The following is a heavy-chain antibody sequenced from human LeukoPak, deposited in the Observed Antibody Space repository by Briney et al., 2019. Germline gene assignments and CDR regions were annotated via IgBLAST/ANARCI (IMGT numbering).Heavy chain of an antibody. CDR2: IIPIFGTA. J-gene: IGHJ3*02. CDR1: GYTLTSDG. D-gene: IGHD2-8*01. Sequence: ASVKVSCKASGYTLTSDGISWVRQAPGQGLEWMGGIIPIFGTANYAQKFQGRVTITADESTSTAYMELSSLRSEDTAVYYCAREDIVLMAHAFDIWGQGTMVTVSS. V-gene: IGHV1-69*13. CDR3: AREDIVLMAHAFDI.